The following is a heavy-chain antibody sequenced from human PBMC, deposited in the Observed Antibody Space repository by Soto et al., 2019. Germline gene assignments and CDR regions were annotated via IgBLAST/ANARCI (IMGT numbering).Heavy chain of an antibody. J-gene: IGHJ5*02. CDR2: IYYSGST. CDR3: ARYSSGWEA. V-gene: IGHV4-59*01. D-gene: IGHD6-19*01. Sequence: SETLSLTCTVSGGSISSYYWSWIRQPPGKGLEWIGYIYYSGSTNYNPSLKSRVTISVDTSKNQFSLKLSSVTAADTAVYYCARYSSGWEAWGQGTLVTVSS. CDR1: GGSISSYY.